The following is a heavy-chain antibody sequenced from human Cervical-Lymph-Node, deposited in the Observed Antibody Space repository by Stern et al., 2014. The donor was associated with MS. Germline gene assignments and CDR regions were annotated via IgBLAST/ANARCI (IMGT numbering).Heavy chain of an antibody. D-gene: IGHD4-11*01. V-gene: IGHV3-48*02. J-gene: IGHJ4*02. CDR2: ISSSSSTI. CDR3: ARLIGMTTVP. Sequence: VQLVESGGGLVQPGGSLRLSCAASGFTFSSYSMNWVRQAPGQGLEWVSDISSSSSTIYYADSVKGRFTIARDNAKNSLYLQMNSLRDEDTAVYYCARLIGMTTVPWGQGTLVTVSS. CDR1: GFTFSSYS.